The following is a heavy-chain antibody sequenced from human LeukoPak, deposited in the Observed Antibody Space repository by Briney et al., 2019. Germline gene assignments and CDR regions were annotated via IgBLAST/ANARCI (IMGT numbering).Heavy chain of an antibody. CDR2: ITGNGDAT. J-gene: IGHJ1*01. CDR3: SRDRQAEAGGFYFHY. D-gene: IGHD5-12*01. Sequence: AGGSLRLSCAASGFTFSTYAMSWIRQAPGKGLEWVSAITGNGDATYYADSVRDRFAISRDNSKNTLYLQLNSVRGEDTAVYYCSRDRQAEAGGFYFHYWGQGTLVTLSA. CDR1: GFTFSTYA. V-gene: IGHV3-23*01.